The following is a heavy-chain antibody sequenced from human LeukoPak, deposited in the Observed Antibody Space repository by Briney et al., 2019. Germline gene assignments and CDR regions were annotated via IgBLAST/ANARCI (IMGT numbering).Heavy chain of an antibody. CDR3: AKHPQLRYFDWFPTFFD. V-gene: IGHV3-23*01. CDR1: GFTFSSYA. Sequence: TGGSLRLSCAASGFTFSSYAMSWVRQAPGKGLEWVSAISGSGGSTYYADSVEGRFTISRDNSKNTLYLQMNSLRAEDTAVYYCAKHPQLRYFDWFPTFFDWGQGTLVTVSS. J-gene: IGHJ4*02. CDR2: ISGSGGST. D-gene: IGHD3-9*01.